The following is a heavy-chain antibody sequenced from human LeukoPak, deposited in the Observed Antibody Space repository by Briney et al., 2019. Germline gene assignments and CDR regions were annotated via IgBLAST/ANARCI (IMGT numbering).Heavy chain of an antibody. CDR3: ARGTTSCCNDAFDI. CDR1: GFTFSSYS. J-gene: IGHJ3*02. CDR2: ISSSSSYI. Sequence: GGSLRLSCAASGFTFSSYSMNWVRQAPGKGLGWVSSISSSSSYIYYADSVKGRFTISRDNAKNSLYLQMNSLRAEDTAVYYCARGTTSCCNDAFDIWGQGTMVTVSS. V-gene: IGHV3-21*01. D-gene: IGHD2-2*01.